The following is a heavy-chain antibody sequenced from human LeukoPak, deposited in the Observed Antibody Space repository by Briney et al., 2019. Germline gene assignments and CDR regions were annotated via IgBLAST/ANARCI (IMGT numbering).Heavy chain of an antibody. V-gene: IGHV3-23*01. Sequence: GGSLRLSCAASGFTFSSYAMRWVRQAPGKGLEWVSGISGSGGSTYYADSVKGRFTISRENSKNTLYLQMNSLRAEDTAVYYCAREGMVRVFDYWGQGTLVTVSS. D-gene: IGHD3-10*01. CDR3: AREGMVRVFDY. CDR2: ISGSGGST. J-gene: IGHJ4*02. CDR1: GFTFSSYA.